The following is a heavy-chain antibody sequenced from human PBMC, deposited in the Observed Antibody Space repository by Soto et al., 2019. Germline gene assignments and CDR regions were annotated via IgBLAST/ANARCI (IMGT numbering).Heavy chain of an antibody. V-gene: IGHV4-59*01. J-gene: IGHJ6*03. D-gene: IGHD3-9*01. CDR3: ARHRGDYDILTGLTYYYYYYYMDV. CDR2: IYYSGST. Sequence: SETLSLTCTVSGGSISSYYWSWIRQPPGKGLEWIGYIYYSGSTNYNPSLKSRVTISVDTSKNQFSLKLSSVTAADTAVYYCARHRGDYDILTGLTYYYYYYYMDVWGKGTTVTVSS. CDR1: GGSISSYY.